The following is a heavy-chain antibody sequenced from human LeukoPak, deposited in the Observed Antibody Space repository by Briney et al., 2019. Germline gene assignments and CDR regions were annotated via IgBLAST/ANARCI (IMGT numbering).Heavy chain of an antibody. CDR1: GFTFKIYS. J-gene: IGHJ4*02. CDR3: ARDDTSAHFFDY. V-gene: IGHV3-21*01. D-gene: IGHD3-10*01. Sequence: GGSLRLSCAASGFTFKIYSMNWVRQAPGKGLEWVLSISTSSSHMYYADSVKGRFTISRDNAKNSLYLQMNTLRAEDTAVYYCARDDTSAHFFDYWGQGTLVTVSS. CDR2: ISTSSSHM.